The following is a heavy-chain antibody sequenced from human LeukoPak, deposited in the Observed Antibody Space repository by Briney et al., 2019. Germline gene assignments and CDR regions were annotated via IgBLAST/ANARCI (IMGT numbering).Heavy chain of an antibody. CDR3: ARVNLYYYDSSGYYDY. V-gene: IGHV3-30*14. J-gene: IGHJ4*02. CDR1: GFTFSSYA. CDR2: ISYDGSHK. Sequence: GGSLRLSCAASGFTFSSYAMYWVRQAPGKGLEWVAVISYDGSHKFYADSVKGRFTISRDNSKNTLYLQMGSLRAEDMAVYYCARVNLYYYDSSGYYDYWGQGTLVTVSS. D-gene: IGHD3-22*01.